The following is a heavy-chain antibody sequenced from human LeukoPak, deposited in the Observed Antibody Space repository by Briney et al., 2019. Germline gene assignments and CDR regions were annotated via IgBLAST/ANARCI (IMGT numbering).Heavy chain of an antibody. CDR1: RFTFRNYG. D-gene: IGHD1-14*01. CDR3: AKDYHLHGATFPGH. J-gene: IGHJ4*02. Sequence: GGSLRLSCAASRFTFRNYGMHWVRQAPGKVLEWLTLISLDGTNQFYADSVKGRFTISRDNSKDTLYLQMDALRPEDTAVYFCAKDYHLHGATFPGHWGQGTLVTVSS. CDR2: ISLDGTNQ. V-gene: IGHV3-30*18.